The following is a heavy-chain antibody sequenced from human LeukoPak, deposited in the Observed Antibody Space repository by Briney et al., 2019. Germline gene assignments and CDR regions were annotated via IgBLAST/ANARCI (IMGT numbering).Heavy chain of an antibody. CDR2: ISSSSTHI. J-gene: IGHJ4*02. CDR1: GFTLSSYS. CDR3: ARAPVDSDLDY. Sequence: PGGSLRLSCAASGFTLSSYSMNWVRQAPGKGLEWVSYISSSSTHIYYADSVKGRFTISRDNAKNSLYLQMNSLRAEDTAVYYCARAPVDSDLDYWGQGTLVTVSS. V-gene: IGHV3-21*01. D-gene: IGHD3-9*01.